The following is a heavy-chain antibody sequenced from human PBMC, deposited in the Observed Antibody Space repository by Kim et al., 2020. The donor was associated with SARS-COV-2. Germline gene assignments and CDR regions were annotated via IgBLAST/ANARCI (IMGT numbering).Heavy chain of an antibody. CDR3: AKMMVRTTYDI. D-gene: IGHD3-10*01. CDR2: ST. V-gene: IGHV3-23*01. Sequence: STNYADSVKGRFTISRDNSKNTLYLQLNSLRAEDTAIYYCAKMMVRTTYDIWGLGTLVTVSS. J-gene: IGHJ3*02.